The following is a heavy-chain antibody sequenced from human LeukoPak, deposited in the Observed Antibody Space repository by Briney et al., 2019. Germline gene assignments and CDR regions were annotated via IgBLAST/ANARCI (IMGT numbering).Heavy chain of an antibody. V-gene: IGHV3-74*01. CDR2: IKSDGST. CDR1: GFTFSSYW. Sequence: GGSLRLSCAASGFTFSSYWMHWARQAPGKGLVWVSRIKSDGSTNYADSVKGRFTISRDNAKNTVSLQMNSLRAEDTGVYFCARAPSEIGGYYPEYFRHWGQGTLVTVSS. D-gene: IGHD3-22*01. J-gene: IGHJ1*01. CDR3: ARAPSEIGGYYPEYFRH.